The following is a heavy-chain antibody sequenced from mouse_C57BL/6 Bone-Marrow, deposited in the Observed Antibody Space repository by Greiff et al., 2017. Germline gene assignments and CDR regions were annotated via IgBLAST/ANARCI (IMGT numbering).Heavy chain of an antibody. CDR3: AREYYTWFAY. J-gene: IGHJ3*01. D-gene: IGHD2-12*01. V-gene: IGHV1-69*01. CDR1: GYTFTSYW. Sequence: VQLQQPGAELVMPGASVKLSCKASGYTFTSYWMHWVKQRPGQGLEWIGEIDPSDSYTNYNQKFKGKSTLTVDKSSSTAYMQLSSLTSEYSAVYYCAREYYTWFAYWGQGTLVTVSA. CDR2: IDPSDSYT.